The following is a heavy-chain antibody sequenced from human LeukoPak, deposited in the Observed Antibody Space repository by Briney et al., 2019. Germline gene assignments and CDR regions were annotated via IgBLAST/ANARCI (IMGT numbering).Heavy chain of an antibody. V-gene: IGHV1-8*01. CDR2: MNPNSGNT. CDR1: GYTFTSHD. Sequence: RASVKVSCKASGYTFTSHDINWVRQATGQGLEWMGWMNPNSGNTGYAQKFQGRVTMTRNTSISTAYMELSSLRSEDTAVYYCARGIPDLGYCSGGSCPTYYWYFDLWGRGTLVTVSS. D-gene: IGHD2-15*01. J-gene: IGHJ2*01. CDR3: ARGIPDLGYCSGGSCPTYYWYFDL.